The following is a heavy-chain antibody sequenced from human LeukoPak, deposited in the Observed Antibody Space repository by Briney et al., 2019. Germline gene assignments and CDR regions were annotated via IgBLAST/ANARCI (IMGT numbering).Heavy chain of an antibody. J-gene: IGHJ4*02. Sequence: GASVKVSCKASGYTFTSYGISWVRQAPGQGLEWMGWISAYNGNTNYAQKLQGRVTMTTDTSTSTAHMELRSLRSDDTAVYYCARDRKYYYGSGSSEIGYWGQGTLVTVSS. CDR1: GYTFTSYG. CDR2: ISAYNGNT. CDR3: ARDRKYYYGSGSSEIGY. D-gene: IGHD3-10*01. V-gene: IGHV1-18*01.